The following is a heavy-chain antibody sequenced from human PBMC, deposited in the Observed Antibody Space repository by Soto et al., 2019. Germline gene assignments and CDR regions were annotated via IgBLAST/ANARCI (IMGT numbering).Heavy chain of an antibody. D-gene: IGHD2-21*02. Sequence: GGSLRLSCAASGFTFSSFAMHWVRQSPGKGLEWVSSIGTRSDIYYADSVKGRFTISRDDAKNSLSLQMNSLRAEDTGVYYCAREETAWPLAYGLDVWGQGTTVTVSS. CDR2: IGTRSDI. J-gene: IGHJ6*02. CDR3: AREETAWPLAYGLDV. V-gene: IGHV3-21*01. CDR1: GFTFSSFA.